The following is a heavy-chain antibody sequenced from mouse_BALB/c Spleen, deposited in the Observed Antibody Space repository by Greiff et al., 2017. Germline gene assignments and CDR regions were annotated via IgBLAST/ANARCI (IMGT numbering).Heavy chain of an antibody. Sequence: DVKLVESGGDLVKPGGSLKLSCAASGFTFSSYGMSWVRQTPDKRLEWVATISSGGSYTYYPDSVKGRFTISRDNAKNTLYLQMSSLKSEDTAMYYCARKGGNYVGAMDYWGQGTSVTVSS. V-gene: IGHV5-6*02. CDR1: GFTFSSYG. D-gene: IGHD2-1*01. CDR3: ARKGGNYVGAMDY. CDR2: ISSGGSYT. J-gene: IGHJ4*01.